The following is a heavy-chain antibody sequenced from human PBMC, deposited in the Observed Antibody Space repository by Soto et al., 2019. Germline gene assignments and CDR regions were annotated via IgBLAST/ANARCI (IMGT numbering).Heavy chain of an antibody. CDR3: ARGYSSSYHWFDP. Sequence: PSETLSLTWAVYGGSFSGYYWRWIRQPPGKGLEWIGEINHSGSTNYNPSLKSRVTISVDTSKNQFSLKLSSVTAADTAVYYCARGYSSSYHWFDPWGQGTLVTVSS. V-gene: IGHV4-34*01. D-gene: IGHD6-13*01. J-gene: IGHJ5*02. CDR2: INHSGST. CDR1: GGSFSGYY.